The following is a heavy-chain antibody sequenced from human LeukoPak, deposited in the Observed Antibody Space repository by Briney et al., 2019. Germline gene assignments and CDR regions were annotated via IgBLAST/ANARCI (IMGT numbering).Heavy chain of an antibody. Sequence: ASVKVSCKASGYTFTGHYMHWVRQAPGQGLEWMGWLNPNTGGTNYAQKFQGRVTMTRDTSISTVYMELSRLRSDDTAVYYCARDGNWNYHPFDPWGQGTLVTVSS. CDR3: ARDGNWNYHPFDP. V-gene: IGHV1-2*02. CDR1: GYTFTGHY. D-gene: IGHD1-7*01. CDR2: LNPNTGGT. J-gene: IGHJ5*02.